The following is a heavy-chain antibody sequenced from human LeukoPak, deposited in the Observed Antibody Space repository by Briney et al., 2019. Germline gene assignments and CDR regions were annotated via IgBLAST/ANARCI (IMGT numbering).Heavy chain of an antibody. CDR1: GYTITDYY. V-gene: IGHV1-2*02. CDR3: ARVSSAHYFYGMDV. J-gene: IGHJ6*02. Sequence: ASVKVSCKASGYTITDYYIHWVRQAPGQGLEWMGWINPSSGGTNYAQKFQGRVTMTRDTPISTAYMELSRLRFDDTAVYYCARVSSAHYFYGMDVWGQGTTVTVSS. D-gene: IGHD2-2*01. CDR2: INPSSGGT.